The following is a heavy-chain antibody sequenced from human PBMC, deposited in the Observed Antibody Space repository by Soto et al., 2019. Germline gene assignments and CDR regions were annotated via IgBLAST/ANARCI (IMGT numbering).Heavy chain of an antibody. V-gene: IGHV3-30*18. CDR3: AKTYYYDSSGYYSLHYFDY. Sequence: QVQLVESGGGVVQPGRSLRLSCAASGFTFSSYGMHWVRQAPGKGLEWVAVISYDGSNKYYADSVKGRFTISRDNSKNTLYLKMNSLRAEDTAVYYCAKTYYYDSSGYYSLHYFDYWGQGTLVTVSS. CDR1: GFTFSSYG. CDR2: ISYDGSNK. D-gene: IGHD3-22*01. J-gene: IGHJ4*02.